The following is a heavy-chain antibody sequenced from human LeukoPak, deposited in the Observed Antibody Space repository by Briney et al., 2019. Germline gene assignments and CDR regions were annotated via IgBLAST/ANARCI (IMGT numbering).Heavy chain of an antibody. V-gene: IGHV1-2*02. D-gene: IGHD2-21*01. Sequence: ASAKVSCKASGYTFTGYYMHWVRQAPGQGLEWMGWINPNSGGTNYAQKFQGRGTMTRDTSISTAYMELSRLRSDDTAVYYCAIEVVVIATDAFDIWGQGTMVTVSS. CDR2: INPNSGGT. CDR3: AIEVVVIATDAFDI. CDR1: GYTFTGYY. J-gene: IGHJ3*02.